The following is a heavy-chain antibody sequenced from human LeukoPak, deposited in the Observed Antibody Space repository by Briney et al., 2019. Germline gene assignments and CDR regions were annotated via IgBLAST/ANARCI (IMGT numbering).Heavy chain of an antibody. CDR1: GFSFSSYT. J-gene: IGHJ6*03. D-gene: IGHD2-8*01. CDR2: IKDDGSEK. Sequence: GGSLRLSCEASGFSFSSYTMTWVRQAPGKGLEWVANIKDDGSEKYCLDSVKGRFTISRDNVKNSLYLQMNSLRAEDAAVYFCVRLYGYYYSYMDVWGKGTTVTVSS. V-gene: IGHV3-7*01. CDR3: VRLYGYYYSYMDV.